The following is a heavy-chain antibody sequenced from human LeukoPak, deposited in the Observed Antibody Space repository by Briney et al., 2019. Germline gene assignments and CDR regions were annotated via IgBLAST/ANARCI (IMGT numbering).Heavy chain of an antibody. CDR3: ARQEYYYGMDV. V-gene: IGHV4-39*01. J-gene: IGHJ6*02. Sequence: PSETLSLTCTVSGVSISSYYWSWIRQPPGKGLEWIGIIYYSGSTYYNPSLKSRVTISVDTSKNQFSLKLSSVTAADTAVYYCARQEYYYGMDVWGQGTTVTVSS. CDR1: GVSISSYY. CDR2: IYYSGST.